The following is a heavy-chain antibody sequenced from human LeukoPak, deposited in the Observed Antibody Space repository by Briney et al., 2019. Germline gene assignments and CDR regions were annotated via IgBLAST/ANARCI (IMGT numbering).Heavy chain of an antibody. D-gene: IGHD3-10*01. V-gene: IGHV4-31*03. CDR3: ARDRLGFDWYFDL. Sequence: PSQTLSLSCTVSGGSLSSGGYYWSWIRQHPGKGLEWIGYIYYSGSTYYNPSLKSRVTISVDTSKNQFSLKLSSVTAADTAVYYCARDRLGFDWYFDLWGRGTLVTVSS. J-gene: IGHJ2*01. CDR1: GGSLSSGGYY. CDR2: IYYSGST.